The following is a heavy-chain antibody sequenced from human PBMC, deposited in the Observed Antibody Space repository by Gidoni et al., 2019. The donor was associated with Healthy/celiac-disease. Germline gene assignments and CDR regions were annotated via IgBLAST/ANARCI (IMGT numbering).Heavy chain of an antibody. CDR2: ISGSGGIT. Sequence: EVQLLEYGGGLVQPGGSLRLSCAASGFTFSSYDMGWVRQAPGKWLEWVSAISGSGGITYYADSVKGLFTISRDNSKNTLDLQMNSLRAEDTAVYYCANVDSVYDSYYWGQGTLVTVSS. D-gene: IGHD5-12*01. V-gene: IGHV3-23*01. J-gene: IGHJ4*02. CDR1: GFTFSSYD. CDR3: ANVDSVYDSYY.